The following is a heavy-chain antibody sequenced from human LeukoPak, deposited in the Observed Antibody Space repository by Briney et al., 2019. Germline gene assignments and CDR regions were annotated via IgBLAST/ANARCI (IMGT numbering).Heavy chain of an antibody. CDR3: ARETRRWFDP. CDR2: IYYSGST. J-gene: IGHJ5*02. Sequence: SETLSLTCTVSGGSVSSGSYYWSWIRQPPGKGLEWIGYIYYSGSTNYNPSLKSRVTISVDTSKNQFSLQLNSVTPEDTAVYYCARETRRWFDPWGQGTLVTVSS. V-gene: IGHV4-61*01. CDR1: GGSVSSGSYY. D-gene: IGHD1-7*01.